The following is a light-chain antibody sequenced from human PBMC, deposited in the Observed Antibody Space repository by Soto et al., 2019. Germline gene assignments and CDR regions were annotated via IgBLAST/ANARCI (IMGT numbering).Light chain of an antibody. Sequence: EIVMTQSPATLSLSPGARATLSCRASQSVSSNLAWYQQNPGQAPRLLIYGAYTRATGIPARFSGSGSGTEFTLTISSLQSEDFAVYYCQQYNNWPRTFGQGTKVDIK. J-gene: IGKJ1*01. CDR1: QSVSSN. V-gene: IGKV3-15*01. CDR3: QQYNNWPRT. CDR2: GAY.